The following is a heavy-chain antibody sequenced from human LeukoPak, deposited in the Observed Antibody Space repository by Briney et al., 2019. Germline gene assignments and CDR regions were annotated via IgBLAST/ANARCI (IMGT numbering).Heavy chain of an antibody. CDR2: IKEDGSEK. D-gene: IGHD3-22*01. Sequence: PGGSLRLSCAASGFTFSSYWMSWVRQAPGKGLEWVANIKEDGSEKNYVDSAKGRFTISRDNAKNSLYLQMNSLRAEDTAVYYCASRLTLYDSNDPYAFDIWGQGTMVTVSS. CDR1: GFTFSSYW. CDR3: ASRLTLYDSNDPYAFDI. V-gene: IGHV3-7*01. J-gene: IGHJ3*02.